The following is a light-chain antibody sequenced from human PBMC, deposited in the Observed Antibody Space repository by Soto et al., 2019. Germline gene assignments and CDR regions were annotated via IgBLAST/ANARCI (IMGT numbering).Light chain of an antibody. CDR3: QQYGSSPRT. V-gene: IGKV3-20*01. J-gene: IGKJ1*01. CDR2: DAS. Sequence: EIVLTHSPGTLSLSPLERATLSFMASQSVSGTYLSWYQHKPGQAPRLLIYDASSRATGIPDRFSGSGSGTDFTLTISRLEPEDFAVYYCQQYGSSPRTFGQGTKVDIK. CDR1: QSVSGTY.